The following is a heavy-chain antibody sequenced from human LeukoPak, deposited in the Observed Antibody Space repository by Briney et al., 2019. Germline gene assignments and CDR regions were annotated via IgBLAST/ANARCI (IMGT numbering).Heavy chain of an antibody. CDR3: ARGGRGSGDYYYYYGMDV. V-gene: IGHV4-4*07. CDR1: GASIRTYY. J-gene: IGHJ6*02. D-gene: IGHD2-15*01. Sequence: SETLSLTCTVSGASIRTYYWNWIRQPAGKRLECIGRIYSSGSTNYNPSLKSRVTMSVDTSKNQFSLQLSSVTAADTAVYYCARGGRGSGDYYYYYGMDVWGQGTTVTVSS. CDR2: IYSSGST.